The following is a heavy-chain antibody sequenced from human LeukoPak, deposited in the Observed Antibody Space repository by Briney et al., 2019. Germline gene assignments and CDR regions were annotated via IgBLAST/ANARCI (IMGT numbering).Heavy chain of an antibody. CDR1: DYNFASYW. D-gene: IGHD2-15*01. CDR2: IFPADADT. V-gene: IGHV5-51*01. CDR3: ARRREGGFDI. Sequence: LGESLKISCKSSDYNFASYWIGWERQKTGKGLELMGIIFPADADTRYSPSLQGQVIISVDKSITTASLQWSSLKASDTATYYCARRREGGFDIWGQGTRVTVSS. J-gene: IGHJ3*02.